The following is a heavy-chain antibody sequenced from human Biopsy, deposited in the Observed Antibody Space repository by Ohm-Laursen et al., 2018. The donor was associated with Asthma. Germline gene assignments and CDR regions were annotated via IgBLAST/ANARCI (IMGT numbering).Heavy chain of an antibody. Sequence: SVKVSCKASGYTFINYAIHWVRQAPGQRLEWMGWINAGNGNTKYSQKFQGRVTISRDTSASTAYMDLSSLRSEDTAVYYCARTYYDFLTGQVNDAFGIWGQGTRVTVSS. J-gene: IGHJ3*02. V-gene: IGHV1-3*01. CDR3: ARTYYDFLTGQVNDAFGI. CDR1: GYTFINYA. D-gene: IGHD3-9*01. CDR2: INAGNGNT.